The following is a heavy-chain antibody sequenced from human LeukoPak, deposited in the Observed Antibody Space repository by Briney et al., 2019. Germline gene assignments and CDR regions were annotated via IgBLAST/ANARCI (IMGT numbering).Heavy chain of an antibody. CDR1: GFTFSSYW. V-gene: IGHV3-7*01. Sequence: GGSLRLSCAASGFTFSSYWMSWVRQAPGKGLEWVANIKQDGSEKYYVDSVKGRFTISRDNAKNSLYLQMNSLRAEDTAVYYRARVGCSSTSCFIEAFDIWGQGTMVTVSS. J-gene: IGHJ3*02. CDR2: IKQDGSEK. D-gene: IGHD2-2*01. CDR3: ARVGCSSTSCFIEAFDI.